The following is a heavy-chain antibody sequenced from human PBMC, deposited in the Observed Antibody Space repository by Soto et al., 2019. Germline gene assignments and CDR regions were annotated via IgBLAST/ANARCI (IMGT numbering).Heavy chain of an antibody. CDR2: INSDGSST. J-gene: IGHJ4*02. V-gene: IGHV3-74*01. CDR1: GFTFSSYW. CDR3: ARVSGSGWYNFDY. D-gene: IGHD6-19*01. Sequence: PGGSLRLSCAASGFTFSSYWMHWVRQAPGKGLVWVSRINSDGSSTSYADSVKGRFTISRDNAKNTLYLQMNSLRAEDTAVYYCARVSGSGWYNFDYWGQGTLVTVSS.